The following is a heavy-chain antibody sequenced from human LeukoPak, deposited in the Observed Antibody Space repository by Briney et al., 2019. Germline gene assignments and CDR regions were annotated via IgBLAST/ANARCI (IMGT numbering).Heavy chain of an antibody. CDR3: ARVENDYYYYGMDV. CDR2: ISSNGGST. J-gene: IGHJ6*02. V-gene: IGHV3-64*01. Sequence: PGGSLRLSCAASGFTFSSYAMSWVRQAPGKGLEYVSAISSNGGSTYYANSVKGRFTISRDNSKNTLYLQMGSLRAEDMAVYYCARVENDYYYYGMDVWGQGTTVTVSS. CDR1: GFTFSSYA.